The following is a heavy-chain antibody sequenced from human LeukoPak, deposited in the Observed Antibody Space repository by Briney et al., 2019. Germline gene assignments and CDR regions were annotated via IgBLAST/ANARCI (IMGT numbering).Heavy chain of an antibody. CDR3: ARPYYCSTTSCSYGIAY. CDR1: GFTLSSYA. J-gene: IGHJ4*02. V-gene: IGHV3-30*04. Sequence: GGSLRLSCVVSGFTLSSYAMHWVRQAPGKGLEWVTVISSDGTNQHYADSVKGRFTISRDNSKNTLYLQMNSLRVDDTAVYYCARPYYCSTTSCSYGIAYWGQGTLVTVSS. CDR2: ISSDGTNQ. D-gene: IGHD2-2*01.